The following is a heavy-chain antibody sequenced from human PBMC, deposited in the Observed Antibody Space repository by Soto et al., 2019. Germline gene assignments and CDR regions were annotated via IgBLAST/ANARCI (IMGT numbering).Heavy chain of an antibody. V-gene: IGHV1-18*01. D-gene: IGHD2-2*01. Sequence: APVKVSCKASGYTFSNYGLTWVQQAPGQPLEWLGWISLYSDGTNYAQKFQGRVSMTTDTSTTTAYMELRSLRSDDTAVYYCARVVPGAEAWFGPWGQGTLVTVSS. J-gene: IGHJ5*02. CDR1: GYTFSNYG. CDR2: ISLYSDGT. CDR3: ARVVPGAEAWFGP.